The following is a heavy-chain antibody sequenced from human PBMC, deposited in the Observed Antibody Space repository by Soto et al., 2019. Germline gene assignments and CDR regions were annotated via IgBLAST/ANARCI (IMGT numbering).Heavy chain of an antibody. CDR1: GGSIIIYY. D-gene: IGHD2-15*01. CDR2: IYYSGST. Sequence: SETLSLTCTVSGGSIIIYYWSWIRQPPGKGLEGIGYIYYSGSTNYNPSLKSRVTIPVDTSKNQFSLKLSSVTAADTAVYYCARHVGLYCSGGSCYNYYGMDVWGQGNTVTVSS. CDR3: ARHVGLYCSGGSCYNYYGMDV. V-gene: IGHV4-59*01. J-gene: IGHJ6*02.